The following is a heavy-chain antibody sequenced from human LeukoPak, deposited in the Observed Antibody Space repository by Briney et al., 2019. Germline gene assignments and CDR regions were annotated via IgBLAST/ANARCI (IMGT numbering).Heavy chain of an antibody. CDR1: GFSFTTYS. J-gene: IGHJ4*02. Sequence: GGSLRLSCAASGFSFTTYSMSWVRQPPGKGPEWVSSISSTSSYVYYADSVRGRFTISRDNAKNSLYLQMNSLRAEDTAVYYCARGGGYQLYWGQGTLVTVSP. CDR2: ISSTSSYV. V-gene: IGHV3-21*01. CDR3: ARGGGYQLY. D-gene: IGHD2-2*01.